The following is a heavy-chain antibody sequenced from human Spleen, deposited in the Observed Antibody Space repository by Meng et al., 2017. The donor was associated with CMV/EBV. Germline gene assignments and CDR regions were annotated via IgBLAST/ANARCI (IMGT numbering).Heavy chain of an antibody. D-gene: IGHD3-9*01. J-gene: IGHJ4*02. CDR1: GFTFDDYA. Sequence: GESLKISCAASGFTFDDYAMSWVRQAPGKGLEWVSGINWNGGRKGYADSVKGRFTISRDNAKNSLYLQMSRLRVEDTAVYYCARGAPYTGYPIDSWGLGSLVTVSS. V-gene: IGHV3-20*04. CDR3: ARGAPYTGYPIDS. CDR2: INWNGGRK.